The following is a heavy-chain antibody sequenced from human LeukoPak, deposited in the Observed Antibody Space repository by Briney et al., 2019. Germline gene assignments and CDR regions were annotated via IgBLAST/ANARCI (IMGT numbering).Heavy chain of an antibody. V-gene: IGHV3-48*01. D-gene: IGHD1-26*01. Sequence: GGSLRLSCDASGFTFSTYWMNWVRQAPGKGLEWVSYISSSSSTIYYADSVKGRFTISRDNSKNTLYLQMNSLRAEDTAVYYCAKDSYKVGAIRDWGQGTLVTVSS. CDR2: ISSSSSTI. CDR1: GFTFSTYW. CDR3: AKDSYKVGAIRD. J-gene: IGHJ4*02.